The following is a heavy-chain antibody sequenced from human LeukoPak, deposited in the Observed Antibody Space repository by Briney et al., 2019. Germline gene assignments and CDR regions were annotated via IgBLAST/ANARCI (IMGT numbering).Heavy chain of an antibody. CDR1: GDSVSTNSVG. V-gene: IGHV6-1*01. J-gene: IGHJ3*02. CDR2: TYYRSKWFD. CDR3: ARGKNWVFDI. D-gene: IGHD3-16*01. Sequence: SQTLSLTCAISGDSVSTNSVGWRWIRLSPSRGLEWLGRTYYRSKWFDDFAVSVKSRMTINPDTSKNQFSLQLNSVTPEDTAIYYCARGKNWVFDIWGQGTVVTVSS.